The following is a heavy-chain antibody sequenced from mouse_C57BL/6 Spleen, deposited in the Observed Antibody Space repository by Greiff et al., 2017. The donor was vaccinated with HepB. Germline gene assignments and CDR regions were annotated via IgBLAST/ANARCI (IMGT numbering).Heavy chain of an antibody. CDR3: ASSYYYAMDY. CDR2: IYPTDSET. J-gene: IGHJ4*01. CDR1: GYTFTSYW. Sequence: QVQLQQPGAELVRPGSSVKLSCKASGYTFTSYWMDWVKQRPGQGLEWIGNIYPTDSETHYNQKFKDKATLTVDKSSSTAYMQHSSLTSEDSAVYYCASSYYYAMDYWGQGTSVTVSS. V-gene: IGHV1-61*01.